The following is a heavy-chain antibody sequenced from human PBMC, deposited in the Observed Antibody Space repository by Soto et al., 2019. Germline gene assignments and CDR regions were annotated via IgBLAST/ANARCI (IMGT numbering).Heavy chain of an antibody. CDR3: ARRGTMVRRNWFDP. D-gene: IGHD3-10*01. V-gene: IGHV4-34*01. J-gene: IGHJ5*02. CDR1: GGSFSGYY. Sequence: SETLSLTCAVYGGSFSGYYWSWIRQPPGKGLEWIGEINHSGSTNYNPSLKSRVTISVDTSKNQFSLKLSSVTAADTAVYYCARRGTMVRRNWFDPWGQGTLVTVS. CDR2: INHSGST.